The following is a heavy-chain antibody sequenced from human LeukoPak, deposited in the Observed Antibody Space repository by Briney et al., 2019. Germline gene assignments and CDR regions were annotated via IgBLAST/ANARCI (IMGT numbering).Heavy chain of an antibody. Sequence: SETLSLTCTVSGGSISSSSYYWGWIRQPPGKGLEWIGEIYHSGSTNYNPSLKSRVTISVDKSKNQFSLKLSSVTAADTAVYYCASGYYYFYYYYYMDVWGKGTTVTVSS. CDR3: ASGYYYFYYYYYMDV. V-gene: IGHV4-39*07. J-gene: IGHJ6*03. CDR1: GGSISSSSYY. CDR2: IYHSGST. D-gene: IGHD3-22*01.